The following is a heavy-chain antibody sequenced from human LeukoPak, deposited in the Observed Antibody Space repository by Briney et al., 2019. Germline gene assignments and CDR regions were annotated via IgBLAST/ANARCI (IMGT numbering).Heavy chain of an antibody. CDR2: ISAYNGNT. D-gene: IGHD1-26*01. Sequence: SVKDSCKASGYTFTGYGISGVRQAPGQGLEWVGWISAYNGNTNYAQRLQGRVSMTTDTSTSTAYMELRSLRSDDSVVYYCARDQWHSGNYFSSTVTVVGFDYWGQGTLVTVCS. J-gene: IGHJ4*02. CDR1: GYTFTGYG. V-gene: IGHV1-18*01. CDR3: ARDQWHSGNYFSSTVTVVGFDY.